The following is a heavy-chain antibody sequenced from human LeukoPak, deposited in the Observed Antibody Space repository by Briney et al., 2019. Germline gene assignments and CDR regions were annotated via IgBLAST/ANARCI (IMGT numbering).Heavy chain of an antibody. CDR1: GFTFSSFA. J-gene: IGHJ6*02. CDR2: ITNSGVTT. CDR3: AKARLYCSSGTCSDHPATLTGMDV. Sequence: GGSLRLPCAASGFTFSSFAMSWVRQAPGKGLEWVSLITNSGVTTHYADSVKGHFTISRDNSRSTLYLQLNSLRADDTALYYCAKARLYCSSGTCSDHPATLTGMDVWGQGTTVTVSS. V-gene: IGHV3-23*01. D-gene: IGHD2-2*01.